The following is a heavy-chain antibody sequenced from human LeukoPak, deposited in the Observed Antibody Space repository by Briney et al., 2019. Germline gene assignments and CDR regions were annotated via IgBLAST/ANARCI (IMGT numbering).Heavy chain of an antibody. CDR3: ARGSGTHYYHYSMDV. CDR2: ISSNGGST. J-gene: IGHJ6*02. CDR1: GFTFDSFA. V-gene: IGHV3-64*01. Sequence: PGGSLRLSCTASGFTFDSFALHWVRQAPGQGLEYVSGISSNGGSTTLAKSVKGRFTISRDKSKNTLYLQMGSLRPEDMAVYYCARGSGTHYYHYSMDVWGQGTTVIVSS. D-gene: IGHD3-10*01.